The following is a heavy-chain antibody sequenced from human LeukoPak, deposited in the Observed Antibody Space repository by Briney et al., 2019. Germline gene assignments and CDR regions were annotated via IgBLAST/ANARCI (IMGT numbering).Heavy chain of an antibody. J-gene: IGHJ4*02. V-gene: IGHV4-34*01. CDR3: ARDHNYDSSGYFLYY. Sequence: SETLSLTCAVYGGSFSGYYWNWIRQPPGKGLEWIGEINHSGNTNYNPSLKSRVTMSVDTSKNQFSLRLSSVTAADTAVYYCARDHNYDSSGYFLYYWGQGTLVTLSS. D-gene: IGHD3-22*01. CDR1: GGSFSGYY. CDR2: INHSGNT.